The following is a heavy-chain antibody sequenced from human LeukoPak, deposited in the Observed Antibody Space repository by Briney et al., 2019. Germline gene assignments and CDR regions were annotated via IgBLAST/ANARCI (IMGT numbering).Heavy chain of an antibody. Sequence: GGSLRLSCAASGCTFSSYAMSWVRQAPGKGLEWVSAISGSGGSTYYADSVKGRFTISRDNSKNTLYLQMNSLRAEDTAVYYCAKDLGYSSGWYPGDAFDIWGQGTMVTVSS. CDR3: AKDLGYSSGWYPGDAFDI. J-gene: IGHJ3*02. D-gene: IGHD6-19*01. V-gene: IGHV3-23*01. CDR1: GCTFSSYA. CDR2: ISGSGGST.